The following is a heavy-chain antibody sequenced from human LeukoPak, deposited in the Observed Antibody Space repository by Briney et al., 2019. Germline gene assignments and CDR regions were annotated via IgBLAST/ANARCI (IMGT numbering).Heavy chain of an antibody. CDR3: ARSCDGDCYSDY. Sequence: PGGSLRLSCAASGFTFGNYSMNWVRQAPGKGLEWVSSIGSSSHFRYYADSLKGRVTISRDNAKNSLYLQMNSLRAEDTAVYYCARSCDGDCYSDYWGQGTLVTVSS. CDR1: GFTFGNYS. J-gene: IGHJ4*02. CDR2: IGSSSHFR. V-gene: IGHV3-21*01. D-gene: IGHD2-21*02.